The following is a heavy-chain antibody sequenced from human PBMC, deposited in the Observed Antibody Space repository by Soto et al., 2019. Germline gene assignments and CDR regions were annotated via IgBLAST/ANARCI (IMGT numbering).Heavy chain of an antibody. Sequence: ASVKVSCKASVYTFTGYYMHWVRQAPGQGLEWMGWINPNSGGTNYAQKFQGWVTMTRDTSISTAYMELSRLGSDDTAVYYCARVRDYDYIWGSYQLVYWGQGTLVTVSS. V-gene: IGHV1-2*04. CDR3: ARVRDYDYIWGSYQLVY. CDR1: VYTFTGYY. D-gene: IGHD3-16*02. CDR2: INPNSGGT. J-gene: IGHJ4*02.